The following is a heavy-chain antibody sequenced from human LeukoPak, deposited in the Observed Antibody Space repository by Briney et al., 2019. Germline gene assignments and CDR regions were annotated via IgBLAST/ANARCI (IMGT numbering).Heavy chain of an antibody. Sequence: PGGSLRLSCAASGFTFNNYNMNWVRQAPGRGLEWVSYISSSSSAMYYADSVKGRFAISRDNVKNSLFLQMNSLRAEDTAVYYCATIYGDYGYWGQGTLVTVSP. J-gene: IGHJ4*02. V-gene: IGHV3-48*01. CDR2: ISSSSSAM. D-gene: IGHD4-17*01. CDR1: GFTFNNYN. CDR3: ATIYGDYGY.